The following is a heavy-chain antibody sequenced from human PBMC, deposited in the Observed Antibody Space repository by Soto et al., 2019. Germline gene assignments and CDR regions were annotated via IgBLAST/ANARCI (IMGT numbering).Heavy chain of an antibody. CDR2: IKQDGSEK. V-gene: IGHV3-7*03. J-gene: IGHJ4*02. CDR1: GFTFSSYW. D-gene: IGHD6-19*01. CDR3: AREHSSGWYRYFDY. Sequence: EVQLVESGGGLVQPGGSPRLSCAASGFTFSSYWMSWVRQAPGKGLEWVANIKQDGSEKYYVDSVKGRFTISRDNAKNSLYLQMNSLRAEDTAVYYCAREHSSGWYRYFDYWGQGTLVTVSS.